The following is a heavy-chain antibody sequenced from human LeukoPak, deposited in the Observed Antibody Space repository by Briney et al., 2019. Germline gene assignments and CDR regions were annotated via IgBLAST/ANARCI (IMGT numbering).Heavy chain of an antibody. J-gene: IGHJ6*02. D-gene: IGHD3-9*01. CDR1: GGSISPYY. V-gene: IGHV4-59*01. CDR3: ARDHWLFSSKTWYYYGMDV. Sequence: SETLSLTCVISGGSISPYYWSWIRQSPGKGLEWIGYIDPSGSASYNPSPKSRVTIFVDTSKNLFSLILTSVSASDTAIYYCARDHWLFSSKTWYYYGMDVWGQGTTVTVSS. CDR2: IDPSGSA.